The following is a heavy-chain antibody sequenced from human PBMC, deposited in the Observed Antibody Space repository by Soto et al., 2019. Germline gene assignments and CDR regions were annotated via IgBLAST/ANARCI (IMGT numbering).Heavy chain of an antibody. Sequence: EVQLVESGGGLVQPGRSLRLSCAASGFTFDDYAMHWVRQAPGKGLEWVSGISWNSGSIGYADSVKGRFTISRDNAKNSLYLQMNRLKAKDTALYYCAKGEGSSGYYSLFDYWGQGTLVTVSS. D-gene: IGHD3-22*01. V-gene: IGHV3-9*01. CDR2: ISWNSGSI. J-gene: IGHJ4*02. CDR1: GFTFDDYA. CDR3: AKGEGSSGYYSLFDY.